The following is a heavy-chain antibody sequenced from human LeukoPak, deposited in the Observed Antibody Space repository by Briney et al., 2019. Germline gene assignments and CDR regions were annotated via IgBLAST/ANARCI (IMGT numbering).Heavy chain of an antibody. CDR1: GYTFTGYY. V-gene: IGHV1-2*02. J-gene: IGHJ4*02. CDR3: ARVPKATPGHFDY. CDR2: INPNSGGT. Sequence: GASVKVSCKASGYTFTGYYMHWVRQAPGQGLEWMGWINPNSGGTNYAQKFQGRVTMTRDMSISTAYMELSRLRSDDTAVYYCARVPKATPGHFDYWGQGTLVTVSS.